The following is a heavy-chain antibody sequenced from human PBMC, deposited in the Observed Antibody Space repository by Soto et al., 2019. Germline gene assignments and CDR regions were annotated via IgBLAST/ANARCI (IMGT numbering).Heavy chain of an antibody. D-gene: IGHD2-21*02. V-gene: IGHV4-31*03. CDR2: FYYSGST. J-gene: IGHJ6*02. Sequence: QVQLQESGPGLVKPSQTLSLTCTVSGGSISSGGYYWSWIRQHPGKGLEWIGYFYYSGSTYYNPSLNSRVTISVDTSKNQFSLKLSSVTAADTAVYYCARVCGGDCHYGMDVWGQGTTVTVSS. CDR1: GGSISSGGYY. CDR3: ARVCGGDCHYGMDV.